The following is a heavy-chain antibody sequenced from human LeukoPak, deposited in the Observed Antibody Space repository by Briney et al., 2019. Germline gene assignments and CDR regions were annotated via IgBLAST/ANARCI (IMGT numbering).Heavy chain of an antibody. J-gene: IGHJ5*02. V-gene: IGHV4-39*01. CDR3: ARHEYWFDP. CDR2: IYYSGIT. CDR1: GSSISSSSYY. Sequence: SETLSLTCTVSGSSISSSSYYWGWIRQPPGKGLEWIGSIYYSGITYYNPSLKSRVTISVDTSKNQCSLKLSSVTAADTAVYNCARHEYWFDPWGQGTLVTVSS.